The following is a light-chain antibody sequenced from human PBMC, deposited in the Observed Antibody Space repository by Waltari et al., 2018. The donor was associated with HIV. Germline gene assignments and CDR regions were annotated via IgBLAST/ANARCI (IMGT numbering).Light chain of an antibody. CDR1: QRISNF. CDR3: QQGYKAPLT. V-gene: IGKV1-39*01. CDR2: AAS. J-gene: IGKJ4*01. Sequence: DIQMTQSPPSLSASVGDRVTITCRASQRISNFLNWYLQKSGKAPKVLIYAASSLRSGVPSRFSGSGSGTNFTLTINGLQPEDFATYYCQQGYKAPLTFGGGTKVQIK.